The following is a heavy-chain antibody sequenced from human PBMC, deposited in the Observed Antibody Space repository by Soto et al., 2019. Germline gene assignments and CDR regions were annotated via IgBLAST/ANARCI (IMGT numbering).Heavy chain of an antibody. CDR2: IYPGDSDT. CDR1: GYSFTSYW. Sequence: GESLKISCKGSGYSFTSYWIGWVRQMPGKGLEWMGIIYPGDSDTRYSPSFQGQVTISADKSISTAYLQWSSLKASDTAMYYCARQEGVVADPYYYYGMDVWGQGTTVTVSS. V-gene: IGHV5-51*01. J-gene: IGHJ6*02. D-gene: IGHD3-22*01. CDR3: ARQEGVVADPYYYYGMDV.